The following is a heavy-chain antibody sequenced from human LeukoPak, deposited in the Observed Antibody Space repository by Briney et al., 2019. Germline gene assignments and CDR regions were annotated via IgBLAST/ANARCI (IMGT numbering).Heavy chain of an antibody. D-gene: IGHD6-19*01. J-gene: IGHJ4*02. CDR2: INPNSGGT. CDR1: GYTFTGYY. CDR3: ATFGASSGWYHFDY. Sequence: GASVKVSCKASGYTFTGYYMHWVRQAPGQGLEWMGRINPNSGGTNYAQKFQGRVTMTEDTSTDTAYMELSSLRSEDTAVYYCATFGASSGWYHFDYWGQGTLVTVSS. V-gene: IGHV1-2*06.